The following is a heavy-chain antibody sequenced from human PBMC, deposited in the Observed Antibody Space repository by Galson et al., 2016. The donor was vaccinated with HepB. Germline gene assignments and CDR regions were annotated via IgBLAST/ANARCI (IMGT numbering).Heavy chain of an antibody. CDR1: GGSISTDY. V-gene: IGHV4-59*01. CDR2: VFHNGRT. D-gene: IGHD5-24*01. Sequence: SETLSLTCTVSGGSISTDYWTWIRQAPGRGLEWIGYVFHNGRTDYNPSLKSRVTISVDTSKKQFSLKVSSVTAADTAVYYCARGQYNPYYFDYWGQGTLVTVSS. J-gene: IGHJ4*02. CDR3: ARGQYNPYYFDY.